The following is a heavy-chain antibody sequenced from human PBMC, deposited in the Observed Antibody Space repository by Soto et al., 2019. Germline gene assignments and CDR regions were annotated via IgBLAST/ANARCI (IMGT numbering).Heavy chain of an antibody. CDR2: IYSGGST. CDR1: GFTVSSNY. J-gene: IGHJ6*02. V-gene: IGHV3-53*01. CDR3: ARGLGYSSSSGETYYYYYGMDV. Sequence: GGSLRLSCAASGFTVSSNYMSWVRQAPGKGLEWVSVIYSGGSTYYADSVKGRFTISRDNSKNTLYLQMNSLRAEDTAVYYCARGLGYSSSSGETYYYYYGMDVWGRGTTVTVSS. D-gene: IGHD6-6*01.